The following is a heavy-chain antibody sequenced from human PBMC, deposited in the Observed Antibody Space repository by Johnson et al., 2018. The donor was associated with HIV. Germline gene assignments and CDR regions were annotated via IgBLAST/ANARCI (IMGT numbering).Heavy chain of an antibody. D-gene: IGHD3-3*01. CDR1: GFTFSSYG. CDR3: TTDHTPRYYDFWFDI. Sequence: QVQLVESGGGVVQPGGSLRLSCAASGFTFSSYGMHWVRQAPGKGLEWVAFIRYDGSNKYYADSVQGRFTISRDNSKNTLYLQMNSLKTEDTAVYYCTTDHTPRYYDFWFDIWGQGTMVTVSS. J-gene: IGHJ3*02. V-gene: IGHV3-30*02. CDR2: IRYDGSNK.